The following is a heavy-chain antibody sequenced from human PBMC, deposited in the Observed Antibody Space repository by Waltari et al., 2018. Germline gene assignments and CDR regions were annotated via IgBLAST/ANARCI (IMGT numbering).Heavy chain of an antibody. CDR2: IIHSVGTA. J-gene: IGHJ4*02. CDR3: ARAGIYYDFWSGYNSNFDY. V-gene: IGHV1-69*05. D-gene: IGHD3-3*01. CDR1: GGTFSSYA. Sequence: QVQLVQSGAEVKKPGSSVKVSCKASGGTFSSYAISWVRQAPGQGLEWMGGIIHSVGTANYAQKCKGRVTITKDESTSTAYMELSRLRSEDTAVYYCARAGIYYDFWSGYNSNFDYWGQGTLVTVSS.